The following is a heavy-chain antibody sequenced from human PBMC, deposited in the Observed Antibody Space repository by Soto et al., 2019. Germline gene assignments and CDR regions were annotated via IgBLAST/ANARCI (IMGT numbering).Heavy chain of an antibody. CDR3: ARDRGYCSSTSCLGVFDY. CDR1: GYTFTSYG. V-gene: IGHV1-18*01. J-gene: IGHJ4*02. Sequence: GASVKVSCKASGYTFTSYGISWVRQAPGQGLEWMGWISAYNGNTNYAQKLQGRVTMTTDTSTSTAYMELRSLRSDDTAVYYCARDRGYCSSTSCLGVFDYWGQGTLVTVSS. CDR2: ISAYNGNT. D-gene: IGHD2-2*01.